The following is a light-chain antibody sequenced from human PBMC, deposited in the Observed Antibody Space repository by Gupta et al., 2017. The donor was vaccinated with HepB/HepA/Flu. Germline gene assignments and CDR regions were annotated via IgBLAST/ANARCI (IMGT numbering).Light chain of an antibody. CDR1: SSDIGGYNY. Sequence: QSALTQPPSASGSPGQSVTISCTGTSSDIGGYNYVSWYQHHPGKAPKLMIFEVTKRPSGVPERFSGSKSGNTASLTVSGLQAEDEADYYCSSYAGNNDFEVVFGGGTKLTVL. V-gene: IGLV2-8*01. CDR3: SSYAGNNDFEVV. CDR2: EVT. J-gene: IGLJ2*01.